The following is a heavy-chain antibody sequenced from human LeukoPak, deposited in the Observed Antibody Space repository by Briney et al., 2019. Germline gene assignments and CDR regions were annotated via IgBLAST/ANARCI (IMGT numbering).Heavy chain of an antibody. CDR2: ISSSSSYI. CDR1: GFTFSSYS. CDR3: ARVGPVVAATLLLRPSDY. Sequence: GGSLRLPCAASGFTFSSYSMNWVRQAPGKGLEWVSSISSSSSYIYYADSVKGRFTISRDNAKNSLYLQMNSLRAEDTAVYYCARVGPVVAATLLLRPSDYWGHGTLVTVSS. V-gene: IGHV3-21*01. J-gene: IGHJ4*01. D-gene: IGHD2-15*01.